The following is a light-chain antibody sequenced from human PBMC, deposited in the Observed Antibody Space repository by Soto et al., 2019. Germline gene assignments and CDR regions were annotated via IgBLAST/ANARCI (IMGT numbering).Light chain of an antibody. CDR1: SSDVGGYNH. V-gene: IGLV2-14*01. Sequence: QSVLTQPASVSGSPGQSITISCTGTSSDVGGYNHVSWYQQHPGKAPKLMIYDVSSRPSGVSNRFSGSKSGNTASLTISGLQAEDGADYYCQSFTAGFTYVFGTGTKVTVL. J-gene: IGLJ1*01. CDR2: DVS. CDR3: QSFTAGFTYV.